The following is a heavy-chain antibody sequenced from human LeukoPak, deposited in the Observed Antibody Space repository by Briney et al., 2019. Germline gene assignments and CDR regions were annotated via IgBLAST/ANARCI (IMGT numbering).Heavy chain of an antibody. V-gene: IGHV3-9*01. Sequence: GRSLRLSCAASGFTFDDYAMHWVRQAPGKGLEWVSGISWNSGSICYADSVKGRFTISRDNAKNSLYLQMNSLRAEDTALYYCAKDKGRHPDYFDYWGQGTLVTVSS. J-gene: IGHJ4*02. CDR2: ISWNSGSI. CDR3: AKDKGRHPDYFDY. CDR1: GFTFDDYA.